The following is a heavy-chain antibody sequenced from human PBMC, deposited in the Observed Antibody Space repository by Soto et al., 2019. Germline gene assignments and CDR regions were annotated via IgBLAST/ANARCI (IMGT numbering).Heavy chain of an antibody. Sequence: QVHLQQWGAGLLKPSETLSLTCAVYGGSFSGYYWSWIRQPPGKGLEWIGEINNGGSSNYNTSLKSRGSMSVGTSNNKFSLKLTSVTAADTAVYYCARVRGDGYNQNWYFDLWGRGTLVTVSS. CDR1: GGSFSGYY. J-gene: IGHJ2*01. D-gene: IGHD3-10*01. CDR2: INNGGSS. V-gene: IGHV4-34*01. CDR3: ARVRGDGYNQNWYFDL.